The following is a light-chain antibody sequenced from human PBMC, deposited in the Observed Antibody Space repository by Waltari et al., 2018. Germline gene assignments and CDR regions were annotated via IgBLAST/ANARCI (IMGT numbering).Light chain of an antibody. CDR2: DAT. Sequence: DIQMTQSPSSLSASVRDRVTITCQASQDIRKYLNWYQQKPGKAPKVLIYDATELQTGVPSRFSGGGSGTHFTFTISSLQPEDVGAYYCQQFDELPITFGQGTRL. CDR3: QQFDELPIT. J-gene: IGKJ5*01. V-gene: IGKV1-33*01. CDR1: QDIRKY.